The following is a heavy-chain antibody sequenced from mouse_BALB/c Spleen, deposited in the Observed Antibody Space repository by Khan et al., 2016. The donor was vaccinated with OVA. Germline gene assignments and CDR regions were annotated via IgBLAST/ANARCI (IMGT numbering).Heavy chain of an antibody. Sequence: EVELVESGGDLVKPGGCLKLSCAASGFTCSSYSMSWVRQTPDKRLEWVAAISRGGDYTYYPDSVTGRFTISRDNAKNTLYLQMSDLKSEDTAMYYCAVHLTGSFAYWGQGTLGTVSA. CDR3: AVHLTGSFAY. J-gene: IGHJ3*01. CDR2: ISRGGDYT. D-gene: IGHD4-1*01. V-gene: IGHV5-6*01. CDR1: GFTCSSYS.